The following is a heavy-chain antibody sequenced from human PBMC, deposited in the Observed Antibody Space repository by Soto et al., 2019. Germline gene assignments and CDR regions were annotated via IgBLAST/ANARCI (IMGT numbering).Heavy chain of an antibody. CDR3: ARDRARTTNAFDI. CDR1: GFTFSTYS. V-gene: IGHV3-21*01. D-gene: IGHD3-10*01. Sequence: ELQLVESGGGLVKPGGSLRLSCAASGFTFSTYSLTWVRQAPGKGLEWVSSISSSGTYIFYADSVKGRFTISRDNAQNSLFLQMNSLRADDTAVYFCARDRARTTNAFDIWGQGTMVTVSS. CDR2: ISSSGTYI. J-gene: IGHJ3*02.